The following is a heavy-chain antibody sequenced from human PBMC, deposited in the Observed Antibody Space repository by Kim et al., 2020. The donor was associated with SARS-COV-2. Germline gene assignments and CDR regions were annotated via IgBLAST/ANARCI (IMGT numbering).Heavy chain of an antibody. V-gene: IGHV1-3*01. D-gene: IGHD1-26*01. CDR3: ARALHWEPDWYFDL. J-gene: IGHJ2*01. Sequence: QRFKDRVTITRDTSASTAYMELSSLRSEDTAVYYCARALHWEPDWYFDLWGRGTLVTVSS.